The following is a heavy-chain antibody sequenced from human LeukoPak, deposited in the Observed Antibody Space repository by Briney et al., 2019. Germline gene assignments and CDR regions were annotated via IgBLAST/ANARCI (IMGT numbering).Heavy chain of an antibody. CDR3: ARGSHAFDI. Sequence: GGTLSLSCAPSRFTLSSHWMHWARQAPRKGRVWVSRINGDETSTAYADSVKGRFTISRDNAKNTLSLQMNSLRAEDTAVYYCARGSHAFDIWGQGTMVTVSS. CDR1: RFTLSSHW. D-gene: IGHD3-10*01. J-gene: IGHJ3*02. V-gene: IGHV3-74*01. CDR2: INGDETST.